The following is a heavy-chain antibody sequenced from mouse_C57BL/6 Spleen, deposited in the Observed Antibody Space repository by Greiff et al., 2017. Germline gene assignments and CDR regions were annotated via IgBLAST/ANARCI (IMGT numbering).Heavy chain of an antibody. CDR3: AREGFYYGNPGFAY. Sequence: EVQRVESGPGMVKPSQSLSLTCTVTGYSITSGYDWHWIRHFPGNKLEWMGYISYSGSTNYNPSLKSRISITHDTSKNHVFLKLNSVTTEDTATYYCAREGFYYGNPGFAYWGQGTLVTVSA. D-gene: IGHD2-1*01. CDR2: ISYSGST. J-gene: IGHJ3*01. V-gene: IGHV3-1*01. CDR1: GYSITSGYD.